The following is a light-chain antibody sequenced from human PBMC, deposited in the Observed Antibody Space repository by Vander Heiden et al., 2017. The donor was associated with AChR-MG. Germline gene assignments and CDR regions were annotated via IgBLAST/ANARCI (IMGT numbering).Light chain of an antibody. CDR3: QAWDTSTAV. J-gene: IGLJ3*02. V-gene: IGLV3-1*01. Sequence: SYGLTQPPSVSVSPGQTASITCSGDKLGTKYACWYQQKPGQSPVLVIYQDNKRPSGIPERFSSFNSGNTATLTISGTQAMDEADYYCQAWDTSTAVFGGGTKLTVL. CDR2: QDN. CDR1: KLGTKY.